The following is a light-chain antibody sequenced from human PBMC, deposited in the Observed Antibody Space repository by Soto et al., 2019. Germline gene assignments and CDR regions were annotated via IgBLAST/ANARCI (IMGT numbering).Light chain of an antibody. Sequence: ELVLTQSPGTLSLSPGERATLSCRASQSISSSYLAWYQQKPGQAPRLLIYGSSSRATGIPDRFSGSVSGTDFTLTISRLEPEDFAVYYCQQRSNWPPLTFGGGTKVEIK. V-gene: IGKV3D-20*02. CDR1: QSISSSY. CDR2: GSS. CDR3: QQRSNWPPLT. J-gene: IGKJ4*01.